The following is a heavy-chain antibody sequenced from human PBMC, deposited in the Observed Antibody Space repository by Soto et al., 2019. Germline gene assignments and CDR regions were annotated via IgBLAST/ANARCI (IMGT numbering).Heavy chain of an antibody. CDR3: ARDSVGASFFDY. D-gene: IGHD1-26*01. CDR2: IYYSGTT. V-gene: IGHV4-39*07. J-gene: IGHJ4*02. Sequence: SETLSLTCTVSGGSINTNGYYWAWIRQPPGKGLEWIGSIYYSGTTYYNSSLKSRVIISSDMSKNQFSLRLTSVTAADTAVYYCARDSVGASFFDYWGQGTLVT. CDR1: GGSINTNGYY.